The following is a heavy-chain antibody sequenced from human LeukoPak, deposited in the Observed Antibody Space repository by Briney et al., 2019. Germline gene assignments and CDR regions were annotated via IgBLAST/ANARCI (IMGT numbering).Heavy chain of an antibody. Sequence: ASVKVSCKASGYTFTSYDISWVRQATGQGLEWMGWMNPNSGNTGYAQKFQGRVTMTRNTSISTAYMELSSLRSEDTAVYYCARGDSSSWYKGWFDPWGQGTLVTVSS. J-gene: IGHJ5*02. CDR2: MNPNSGNT. CDR1: GYTFTSYD. V-gene: IGHV1-8*01. D-gene: IGHD6-13*01. CDR3: ARGDSSSWYKGWFDP.